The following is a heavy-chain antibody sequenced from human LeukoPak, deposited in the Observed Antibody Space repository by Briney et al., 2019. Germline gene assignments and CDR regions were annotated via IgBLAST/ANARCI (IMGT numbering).Heavy chain of an antibody. CDR3: VRLRRNSDTTGFYYYYDF. CDR2: ISVRSNYI. CDR1: GYTFSSYS. V-gene: IGHV3-21*01. Sequence: GGSLRLSCAASGYTFSSYSINWVRQAQGKGLEWVSSISVRSNYIYYADSVRGRFRISRDDAGDSLYLQMNSLRAEDTAVYYCVRLRRNSDTTGFYYYYDFWGQGTLITVSS. D-gene: IGHD3-22*01. J-gene: IGHJ4*02.